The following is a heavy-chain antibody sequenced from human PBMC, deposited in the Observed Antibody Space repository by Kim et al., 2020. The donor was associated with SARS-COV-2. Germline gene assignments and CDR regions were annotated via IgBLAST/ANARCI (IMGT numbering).Heavy chain of an antibody. CDR3: ARGATVTTPFDY. Sequence: YYADSVKGRFTITRDNAKNSLYLQMHSLRAEDTAVYYCARGATVTTPFDYWGQGTLVTVSS. D-gene: IGHD4-4*01. J-gene: IGHJ4*02. V-gene: IGHV3-48*01.